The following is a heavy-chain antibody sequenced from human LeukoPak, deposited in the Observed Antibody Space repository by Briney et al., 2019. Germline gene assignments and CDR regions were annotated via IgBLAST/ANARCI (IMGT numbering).Heavy chain of an antibody. CDR2: IYYSGST. Sequence: SETPSLTCTVSGGSISSSSYYWGWIRQPPGKGLEWIGSIYYSGSTYYNPSLKSRVTISVDTSKNQFSLKLSSVTAADTAVYYCARDHNFWRGMDVWGKGTTVTVSS. CDR1: GGSISSSSYY. V-gene: IGHV4-39*02. CDR3: ARDHNFWRGMDV. J-gene: IGHJ6*04. D-gene: IGHD3-10*01.